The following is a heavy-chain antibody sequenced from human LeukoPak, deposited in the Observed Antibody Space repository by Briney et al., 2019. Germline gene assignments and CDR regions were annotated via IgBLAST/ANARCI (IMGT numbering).Heavy chain of an antibody. D-gene: IGHD6-6*01. CDR2: IIPIFGTA. Sequence: ASVKVSCKASGGTFSSYAISWVRQAPGQGLEWMGGIIPIFGTANYAQKFQGRVTITGDESTSTAYMELSSLRSEDTAVYYCARDRSFSSPDAFDIWGQGTMVTVSS. J-gene: IGHJ3*02. V-gene: IGHV1-69*13. CDR3: ARDRSFSSPDAFDI. CDR1: GGTFSSYA.